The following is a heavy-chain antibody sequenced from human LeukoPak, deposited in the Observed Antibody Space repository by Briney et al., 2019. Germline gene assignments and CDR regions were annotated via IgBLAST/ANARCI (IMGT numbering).Heavy chain of an antibody. V-gene: IGHV4-59*01. CDR2: IYYTGST. D-gene: IGHD6-19*01. J-gene: IGHJ1*01. Sequence: PSETLSLTCTVSGGAISTYYWSWIRQTPGMGLEWIGYIYYTGSTNYNPSLKSRVTISVDASKNQFSLKMISMTAADTAVYYCARAQGYSSGWDFQHWGQGTLVTVSS. CDR1: GGAISTYY. CDR3: ARAQGYSSGWDFQH.